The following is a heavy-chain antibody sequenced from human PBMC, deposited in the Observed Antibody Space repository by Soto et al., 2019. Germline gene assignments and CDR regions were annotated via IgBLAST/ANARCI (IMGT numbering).Heavy chain of an antibody. CDR1: GYIFTDYY. CDR2: INPNSGGT. J-gene: IGHJ5*02. V-gene: IGHV1-2*06. CDR3: AGGIKDGVSSRWLAP. Sequence: ASVKVSCKASGYIFTDYYMHWVRQAPGQELGWMGRINPNSGGTNYAQKFQGRVTMTRDTSISTAYTELSSLRSEDTATYYCAGGIKDGVSSRWLAPWGPGTLVTVSS. D-gene: IGHD2-8*01.